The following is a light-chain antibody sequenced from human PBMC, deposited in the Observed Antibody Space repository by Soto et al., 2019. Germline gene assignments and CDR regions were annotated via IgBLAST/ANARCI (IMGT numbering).Light chain of an antibody. CDR1: QSISRH. Sequence: DIQLTQSPSSLSPSVGDRITLSCRASQSISRHLNWYQQMPGKAPSLLIYAARDLQSGVPGRFSGSGSGTEFNLTSSSLQPEDLATYYCQQSHSTPYTFGQGTKLEI. CDR3: QQSHSTPYT. J-gene: IGKJ2*01. CDR2: AAR. V-gene: IGKV1-39*01.